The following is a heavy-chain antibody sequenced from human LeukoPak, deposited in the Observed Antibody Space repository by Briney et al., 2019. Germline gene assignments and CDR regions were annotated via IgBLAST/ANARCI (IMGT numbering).Heavy chain of an antibody. D-gene: IGHD1-26*01. V-gene: IGHV3-23*01. CDR1: GLTFSSYA. Sequence: GGSLRLSCAASGLTFSSYAMSWVRQAPGKGLEWVSVISVSGGSTYYADSVKGRFTVSRDNSKNTLFLQMNSLRAEDTAVYYCAKVVGATVWGGYFDYWGQGTLVTVSS. J-gene: IGHJ4*02. CDR2: ISVSGGST. CDR3: AKVVGATVWGGYFDY.